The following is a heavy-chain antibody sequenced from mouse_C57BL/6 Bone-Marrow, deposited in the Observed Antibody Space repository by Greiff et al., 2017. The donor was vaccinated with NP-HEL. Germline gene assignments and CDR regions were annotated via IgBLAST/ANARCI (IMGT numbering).Heavy chain of an antibody. CDR2: IYPGDGDT. J-gene: IGHJ1*03. Sequence: QVQLKESGPELVKPGASVKISCKASGYAFSSSWMNWVKQRPGKGLEWIGRIYPGDGDTNYNGKFKGKATLTADKSSSTAYMQLSSLTSEDSAVYFCARNGYGSSLYWYFDVWGTGTTVTVSS. D-gene: IGHD1-1*01. CDR1: GYAFSSSW. CDR3: ARNGYGSSLYWYFDV. V-gene: IGHV1-82*01.